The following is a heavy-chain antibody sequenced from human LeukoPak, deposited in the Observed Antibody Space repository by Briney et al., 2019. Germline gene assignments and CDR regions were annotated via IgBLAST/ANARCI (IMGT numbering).Heavy chain of an antibody. Sequence: ASVKVSCKASGGTFRRYAVSWVRQAPGQGPEWMGGIIPIFGTSRSAQKFQGRVIITMDESTSTAYMELSSLRSEDTAVYYCARGAQQGGPPYFDHWGQGTLVTVSS. CDR1: GGTFRRYA. J-gene: IGHJ4*02. CDR2: IIPIFGTS. CDR3: ARGAQQGGPPYFDH. V-gene: IGHV1-69*05. D-gene: IGHD6-13*01.